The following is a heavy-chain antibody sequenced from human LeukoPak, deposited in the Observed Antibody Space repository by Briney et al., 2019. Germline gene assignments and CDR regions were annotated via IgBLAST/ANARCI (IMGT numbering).Heavy chain of an antibody. J-gene: IGHJ5*02. D-gene: IGHD4/OR15-4a*01. Sequence: PSETLSLTCTVSRDSINGYSWSWIRQSPGRGLEWIGYIYYSGDTAYNPSLRSRVTLSVDTSKNQFSLQLRSVTTADTAVYYCVRGPYGASISKWFDPWGQGTQVIVSP. CDR2: IYYSGDT. CDR1: RDSINGYS. CDR3: VRGPYGASISKWFDP. V-gene: IGHV4-59*01.